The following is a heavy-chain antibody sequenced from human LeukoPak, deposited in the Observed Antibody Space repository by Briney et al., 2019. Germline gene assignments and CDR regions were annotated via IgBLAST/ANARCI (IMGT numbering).Heavy chain of an antibody. J-gene: IGHJ4*02. Sequence: GASVGVSFKASGYTFTVYYIHWVRQAPGQGVEWMGWINPNSGATNYPQNFQGTLTMPRDTSISTAYMELSRLRSDDTAVYYCARDRPGGGTDFDYWGQGTLVTVSS. CDR1: GYTFTVYY. CDR2: INPNSGAT. CDR3: ARDRPGGGTDFDY. V-gene: IGHV1-2*02. D-gene: IGHD3-16*01.